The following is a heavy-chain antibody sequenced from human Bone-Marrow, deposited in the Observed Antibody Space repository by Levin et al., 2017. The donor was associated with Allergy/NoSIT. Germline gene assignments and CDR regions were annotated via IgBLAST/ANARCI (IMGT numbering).Heavy chain of an antibody. V-gene: IGHV3-23*01. Sequence: GESLKISCAASGFTFSSYAMSWVRQAPGKGLEWVSAISGSGGSTYYADSVKGRFTISRDNSKNTLYLQMNSLRAEDTAVYYCAKDLYSSSWRVYWGQGTLVTVSS. CDR3: AKDLYSSSWRVY. J-gene: IGHJ4*02. CDR1: GFTFSSYA. CDR2: ISGSGGST. D-gene: IGHD6-6*01.